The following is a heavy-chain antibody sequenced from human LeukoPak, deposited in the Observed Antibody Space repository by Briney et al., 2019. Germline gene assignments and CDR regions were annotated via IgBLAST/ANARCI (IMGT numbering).Heavy chain of an antibody. D-gene: IGHD6-25*01. CDR3: AKDRGTSLCDAFDI. Sequence: GGSLRLSCAASGFTFSSYEMNWVRQAPGKGLEWVSYISSSGSTIYYADSVKGRFTISRDNSKNTLYLQMNSLRAEDTAIYYCAKDRGTSLCDAFDIWGQGTMVTVSS. CDR1: GFTFSSYE. J-gene: IGHJ3*02. V-gene: IGHV3-48*03. CDR2: ISSSGSTI.